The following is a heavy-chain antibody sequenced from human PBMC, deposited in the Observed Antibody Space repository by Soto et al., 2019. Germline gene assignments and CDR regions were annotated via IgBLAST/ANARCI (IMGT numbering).Heavy chain of an antibody. Sequence: QVQLQESGPGLVKPSETLSLTCTVSGGSISSYDWSWIRQPPGKGLEWIGYIYYSGSTNYNPSLKSRVTISVDTSKNQFSLKLSSVTAADTAVYYCARDRRSGYDWYFDLWGRGTLVTVSS. CDR3: ARDRRSGYDWYFDL. CDR2: IYYSGST. V-gene: IGHV4-59*01. D-gene: IGHD3-22*01. CDR1: GGSISSYD. J-gene: IGHJ2*01.